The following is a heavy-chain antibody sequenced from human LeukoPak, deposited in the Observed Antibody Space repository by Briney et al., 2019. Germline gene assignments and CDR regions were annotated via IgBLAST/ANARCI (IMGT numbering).Heavy chain of an antibody. CDR1: GFTFSSYW. CDR2: IKQDGSEK. V-gene: IGHV3-7*01. CDR3: ARDGPVAYYYYYMDV. J-gene: IGHJ6*03. Sequence: GGSLRLSCAASGFTFSSYWMSWFRQAPGKGLEWVANIKQDGSEKYYVDSVKGRFTISRDNAKNSLYLQMNSLRAEDTAVYYCARDGPVAYYYYYMDVWGKGTTVTVSS.